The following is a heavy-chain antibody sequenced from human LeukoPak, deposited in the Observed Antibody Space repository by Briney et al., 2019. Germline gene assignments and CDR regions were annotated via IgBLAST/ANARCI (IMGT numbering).Heavy chain of an antibody. D-gene: IGHD6-19*01. CDR3: AKGGSIAVAGTRCDY. CDR1: GFTFSSYG. CDR2: ISYDGSNK. Sequence: GRSLRLSCAASGFTFSSYGMHRVRQAPGKGLEWVAVISYDGSNKYYADSVKGRFTISRDNCKNTLYLQMNSLRAEDTAVYYCAKGGSIAVAGTRCDYWGQGTLVTVSS. J-gene: IGHJ4*02. V-gene: IGHV3-30*18.